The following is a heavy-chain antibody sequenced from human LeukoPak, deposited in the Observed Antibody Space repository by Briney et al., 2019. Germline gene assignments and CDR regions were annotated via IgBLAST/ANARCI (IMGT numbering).Heavy chain of an antibody. D-gene: IGHD5-24*01. J-gene: IGHJ4*02. Sequence: GGSLRVFCAASGFTFNSYGMHGVRQAPGKGLERVAVISYDGSNKYYADSVKGRFTISRDNSKNTLYLQMHSLRAEDTAVYYCAKDVEMATIGADYWGQGTLVTVSS. CDR3: AKDVEMATIGADY. V-gene: IGHV3-30*18. CDR1: GFTFNSYG. CDR2: ISYDGSNK.